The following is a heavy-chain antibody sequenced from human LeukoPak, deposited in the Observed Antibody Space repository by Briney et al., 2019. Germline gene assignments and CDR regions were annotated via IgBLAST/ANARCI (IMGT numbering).Heavy chain of an antibody. V-gene: IGHV1-69*05. Sequence: SVKVSCKASGYTFTGYYIHWVRQAPGQGLEWMGGIIPIFGTANYAQKFQGRVTITTDESTSTAYMELSSLRSEDTAVYYCASPGYCSGGSCYRGGFGYWGQGTLVTVSS. D-gene: IGHD2-15*01. CDR3: ASPGYCSGGSCYRGGFGY. CDR2: IIPIFGTA. CDR1: GYTFTGYY. J-gene: IGHJ4*02.